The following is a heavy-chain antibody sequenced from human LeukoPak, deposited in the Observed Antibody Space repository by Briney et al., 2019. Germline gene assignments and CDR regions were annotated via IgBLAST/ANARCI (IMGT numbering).Heavy chain of an antibody. CDR1: GYTFTNYA. J-gene: IGHJ4*02. CDR2: ISAYNGNT. CDR3: AREKAAAGTLISGY. V-gene: IGHV1-18*01. Sequence: ASVKVSCKASGYTFTNYAISWVRQAPGQGLEWVGWISAYNGNTNYAQKLQGRVTMTTDTSTSTAYMDLRSLRSDDTAVYYCAREKAAAGTLISGYWGQGTLVTVSS. D-gene: IGHD6-13*01.